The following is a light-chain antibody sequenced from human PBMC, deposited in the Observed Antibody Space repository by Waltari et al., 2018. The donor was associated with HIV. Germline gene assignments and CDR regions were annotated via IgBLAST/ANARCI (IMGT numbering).Light chain of an antibody. Sequence: QSVLTQSPSTSASPGQRVTISCSGTTSNIGNHIVSWYHRLPRTAPKLLIFRNNQLPSWVPGRFSGSKSDTSASLVISVLRSEDEAEYFCAVWDGSLSAWLFGGGTKVAVL. CDR2: RNN. V-gene: IGLV1-47*01. CDR1: TSNIGNHI. J-gene: IGLJ3*02. CDR3: AVWDGSLSAWL.